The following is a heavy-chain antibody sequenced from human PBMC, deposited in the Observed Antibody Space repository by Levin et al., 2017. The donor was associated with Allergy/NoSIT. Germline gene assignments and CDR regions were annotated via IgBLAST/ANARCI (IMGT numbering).Heavy chain of an antibody. CDR1: GFTFDDYA. J-gene: IGHJ4*02. CDR2: ISWNSGSI. CDR3: AKGIAARPWDYFDY. V-gene: IGHV3-9*01. D-gene: IGHD6-6*01. Sequence: SLKISCAASGFTFDDYAMHWVRQAPGKGLEWVSGISWNSGSIGYADSVKGRFTISRDNAKNSLYLQMNSLRAEDTALYYCAKGIAARPWDYFDYWGQGTLVTVSS.